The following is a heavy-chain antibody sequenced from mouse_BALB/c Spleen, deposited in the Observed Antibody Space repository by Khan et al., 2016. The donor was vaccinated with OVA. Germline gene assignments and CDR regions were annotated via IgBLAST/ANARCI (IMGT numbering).Heavy chain of an antibody. V-gene: IGHV1-7*01. CDR1: GYTFTSYW. CDR2: INPTSGYT. CDR3: ARDRIDY. J-gene: IGHJ2*01. Sequence: QIQLVQSGAELAKPGASVKMSCTASGYTFTSYWMHWIKQRPGQGLEWIGYINPTSGYTDYNQKFKDKATLTADKSSSTAYTQLSSLTSDDSAVYYCARDRIDYWGQGTALTVSS.